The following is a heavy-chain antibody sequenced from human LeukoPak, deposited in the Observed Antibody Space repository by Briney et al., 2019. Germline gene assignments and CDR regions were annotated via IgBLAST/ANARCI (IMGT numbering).Heavy chain of an antibody. CDR2: ISGSGGST. CDR3: AKGLAARGNY. CDR1: GFTFSSYA. V-gene: IGHV3-23*01. D-gene: IGHD6-6*01. J-gene: IGHJ4*02. Sequence: RGVSLSLSCAASGFTFSSYAMSRVRQAPGKGLEWVSAISGSGGSTYYADSVKGRFTISRDNSKNTLYLQMNSLRAEDTAVYYCAKGLAARGNYWGQGTLVTVFS.